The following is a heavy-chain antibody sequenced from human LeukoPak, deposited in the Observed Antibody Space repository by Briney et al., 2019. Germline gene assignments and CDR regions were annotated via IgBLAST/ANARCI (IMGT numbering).Heavy chain of an antibody. CDR3: ARHENYYDSSGYSYDAFDI. D-gene: IGHD3-22*01. J-gene: IGHJ3*02. CDR1: GGSISSYY. Sequence: SETLSLTCTVSGGSISSYYWSWIRLPPGKGLEWIAYIYFTGRTQYNPSLKSRVSISEDTSKNQFSLRLTSVTPADTAVYYCARHENYYDSSGYSYDAFDIWGQGTMVTVSS. V-gene: IGHV4-59*01. CDR2: IYFTGRT.